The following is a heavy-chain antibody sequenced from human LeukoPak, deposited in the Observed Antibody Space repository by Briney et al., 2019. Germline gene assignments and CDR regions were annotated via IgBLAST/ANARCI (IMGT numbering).Heavy chain of an antibody. J-gene: IGHJ4*02. D-gene: IGHD4-11*01. CDR2: ISSSSSTI. V-gene: IGHV3-48*01. Sequence: PGGSLRLSCAASGFTFSSYSMNWVRQAPGKGLEWVSYISSSSSTIYYADSVKGRFTISRDNAKNSLYLQMNSLRAEDTAVYYCARGTTVTTWESDYWGQGTLVTVSS. CDR3: ARGTTVTTWESDY. CDR1: GFTFSSYS.